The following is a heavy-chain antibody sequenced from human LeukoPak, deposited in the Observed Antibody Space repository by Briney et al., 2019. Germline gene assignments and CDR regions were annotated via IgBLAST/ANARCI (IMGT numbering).Heavy chain of an antibody. Sequence: GGSLRLSCAASGFTFDDYVMQWVRQAPGKGLKWVSLINGDGGSTYYADSVKGRFTISRDNSKNSLYLQMNSLRSDDTALYYCVRGTVLGSWIPSIWGQGTMVTVSP. CDR1: GFTFDDYV. V-gene: IGHV3-43*02. CDR3: VRGTVLGSWIPSI. CDR2: INGDGGST. D-gene: IGHD5-18*01. J-gene: IGHJ3*02.